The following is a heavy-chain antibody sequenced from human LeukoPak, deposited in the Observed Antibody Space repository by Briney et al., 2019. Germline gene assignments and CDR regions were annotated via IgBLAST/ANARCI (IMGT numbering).Heavy chain of an antibody. J-gene: IGHJ5*02. V-gene: IGHV4-34*01. D-gene: IGHD2-8*01. CDR2: INHSGST. CDR1: GGSFSGYY. CDR3: ARVRYCTHSVRP. Sequence: SETLSLTCAVYGGSFSGYYWSWIRQPPGKGLEWIGEINHSGSTNYNPSLKSRVTISVDTSKNQFSLKLSSVTAADTAVYYGARVRYCTHSVRPCGLRTLVHVRS.